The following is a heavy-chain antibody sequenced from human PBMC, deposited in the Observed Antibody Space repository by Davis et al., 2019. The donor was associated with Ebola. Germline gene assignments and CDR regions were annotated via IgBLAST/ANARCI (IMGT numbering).Heavy chain of an antibody. D-gene: IGHD3/OR15-3a*01. CDR3: AKDHRTWQLDHYYGMDV. CDR1: GFTFSSYW. CDR2: IKHDGSEN. Sequence: GESLKISCAASGFTFSSYWMIWVRQAPGKGLEWVANIKHDGSENYYVDSVKGRFTISRDNAKKSLYLQMNSLRAEDTAVYYCAKDHRTWQLDHYYGMDVWGQGTTVTVSS. J-gene: IGHJ6*02. V-gene: IGHV3-7*01.